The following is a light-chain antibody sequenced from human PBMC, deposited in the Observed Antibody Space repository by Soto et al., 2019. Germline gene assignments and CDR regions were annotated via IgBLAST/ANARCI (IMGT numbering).Light chain of an antibody. CDR1: SSDVGFYNF. CDR2: EVT. J-gene: IGLJ1*01. CDR3: ASYAGTRLFV. V-gene: IGLV2-8*01. Sequence: QSALAQPPSASWSPGQSLTISCTGTSSDVGFYNFVSWYQQRPGKAPKLVIYEVTKRPSGVPDRFSGSKSGSTASLTVSGLQADDEADYYCASYAGTRLFVFGSGTKVTVL.